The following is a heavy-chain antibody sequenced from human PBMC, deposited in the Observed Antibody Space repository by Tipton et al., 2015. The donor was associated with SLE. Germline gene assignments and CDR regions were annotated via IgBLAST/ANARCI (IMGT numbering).Heavy chain of an antibody. CDR1: GDSVNRGNYY. CDR3: ARRMPSTLGFDF. J-gene: IGHJ4*02. Sequence: TLSLTCTVSGDSVNRGNYYWSWIRQPPGKGPEWIGYIYYSGTISYNPSLKGRVTISLDTSKNQFAVKLSSVTAADTAVYYCARRMPSTLGFDFWGQGTLVTVSS. V-gene: IGHV4-61*01. CDR2: IYYSGTI. D-gene: IGHD2-2*01.